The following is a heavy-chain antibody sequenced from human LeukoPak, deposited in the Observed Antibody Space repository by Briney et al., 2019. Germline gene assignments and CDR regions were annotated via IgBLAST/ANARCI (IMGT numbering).Heavy chain of an antibody. V-gene: IGHV3-66*01. CDR2: IYSGGST. CDR1: GFTVSSNY. Sequence: PGGSLRLSCAVSGFTVSSNYMSWVRQAPGKGLEWVSDIYSGGSTYYADSVKGRFSISRDKSKNTLYLQMNSLRVEDTAVYYCARVGYSYGYYYYGMDVWGQGTTVTVSS. J-gene: IGHJ6*02. CDR3: ARVGYSYGYYYYGMDV. D-gene: IGHD5-18*01.